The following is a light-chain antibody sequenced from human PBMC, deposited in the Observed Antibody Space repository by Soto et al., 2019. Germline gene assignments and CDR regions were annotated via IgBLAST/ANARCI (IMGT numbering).Light chain of an antibody. J-gene: IGKJ3*01. V-gene: IGKV3-20*01. CDR2: GAS. CDR3: QQYGSSPFT. Sequence: EIVLTQSPGTLSLSPGERATLSCRASQSVSSGFLAWYQQKPGQTPRLLIYGASTRATGIPDRFSGSGSGTDFTLTISRLEPEDFAVYYCQQYGSSPFTSGPGTKVDIK. CDR1: QSVSSGF.